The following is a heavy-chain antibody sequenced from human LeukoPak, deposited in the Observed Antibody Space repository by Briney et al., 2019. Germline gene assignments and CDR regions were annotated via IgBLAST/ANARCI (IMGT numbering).Heavy chain of an antibody. Sequence: LTCXXXXGSISSYYWSWIRQPPGKGLEWIGYIYYSGSTNYNPSLKSRVTISVDTSKNQFSLKLSSVTAADTAVYYCARVAYYYDSSGYRSPEYFQHWGQGTLVTVSS. CDR1: XGSISSYY. V-gene: IGHV4-59*12. CDR3: ARVAYYYDSSGYRSPEYFQH. D-gene: IGHD3-22*01. CDR2: IYYSGST. J-gene: IGHJ1*01.